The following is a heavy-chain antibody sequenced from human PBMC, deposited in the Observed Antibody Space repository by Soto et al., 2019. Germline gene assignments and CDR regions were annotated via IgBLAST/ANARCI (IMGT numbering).Heavy chain of an antibody. D-gene: IGHD2-21*01. CDR3: AREGYSRPGDRRTYGMDV. J-gene: IGHJ6*02. Sequence: QVQLVQSGAEVKKPGSSVKVSCKASGGTFSSYAISWVRQAPGQGLEWMGGIIPIFGTANYAQKFQGRVTITADKSTSTAYMELSSLRSEDTAVYYCAREGYSRPGDRRTYGMDVWGQGTTVTVSS. V-gene: IGHV1-69*06. CDR1: GGTFSSYA. CDR2: IIPIFGTA.